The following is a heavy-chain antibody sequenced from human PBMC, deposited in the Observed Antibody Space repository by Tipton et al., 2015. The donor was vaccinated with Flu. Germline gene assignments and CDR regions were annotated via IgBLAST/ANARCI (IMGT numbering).Heavy chain of an antibody. V-gene: IGHV3-30*03. J-gene: IGHJ4*03. CDR2: ISYDGNNK. D-gene: IGHD3-22*01. CDR3: ARDSYENSGHHGSLDL. CDR1: GFTFSTYA. Sequence: SLRLSCAGSGFTFSTYAMHWGRQAPGKGLEWVAMISYDGNNKYYADSVKGRFTISRDNSKNTLFLQMNNLRTEDTAVYYCARDSYENSGHHGSLDLWGQGTLVTVSS.